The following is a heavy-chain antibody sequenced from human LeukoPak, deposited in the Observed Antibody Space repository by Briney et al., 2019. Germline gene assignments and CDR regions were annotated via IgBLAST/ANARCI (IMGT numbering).Heavy chain of an antibody. Sequence: GGSLRLSCAASGFTFSSYGMHWVRQAPGKGLERVSYISSSSSTIYYADSVKGRFTISRDNARDSLYLQMNSLRDEDTAVYYCARDFRLLSLSRSYGMDGWGQGTTVTVSS. V-gene: IGHV3-48*02. D-gene: IGHD3-10*01. CDR1: GFTFSSYG. CDR2: ISSSSSTI. J-gene: IGHJ6*02. CDR3: ARDFRLLSLSRSYGMDG.